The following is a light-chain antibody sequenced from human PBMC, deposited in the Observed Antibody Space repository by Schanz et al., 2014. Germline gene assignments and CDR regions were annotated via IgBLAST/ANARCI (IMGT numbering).Light chain of an antibody. CDR2: GAS. Sequence: EIVLTQSPGTLPLSPGERATLSCRASQSVSSTYLAWYQQRPGQAPRLLIYGASRRATGIPDRFSGSGSGTGFTLTISRLEPEDFAVYYCQQYGTSSMYSFGQGTKVEIK. CDR3: QQYGTSSMYS. J-gene: IGKJ2*03. V-gene: IGKV3-20*01. CDR1: QSVSSTY.